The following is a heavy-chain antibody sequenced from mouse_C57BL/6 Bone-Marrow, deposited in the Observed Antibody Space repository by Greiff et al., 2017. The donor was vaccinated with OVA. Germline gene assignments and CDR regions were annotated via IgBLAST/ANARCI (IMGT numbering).Heavy chain of an antibody. D-gene: IGHD1-1*01. CDR1: GYTFTDYY. Sequence: VQLKESGPVLVKPGASVKMSCKASGYTFTDYYMNWVKQSHGKSLEWIGVINPYNGGTSYNQKFKGKATLTVDKSSSTAYMELNSLTSEDSAVYYCARGTTVVAPGFAYWGQGTLVTVSA. CDR2: INPYNGGT. V-gene: IGHV1-19*01. J-gene: IGHJ3*01. CDR3: ARGTTVVAPGFAY.